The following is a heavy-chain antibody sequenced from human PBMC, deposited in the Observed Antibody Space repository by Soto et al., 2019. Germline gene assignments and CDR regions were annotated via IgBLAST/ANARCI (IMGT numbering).Heavy chain of an antibody. CDR1: SVSNAW. D-gene: IGHD3-22*01. CDR2: IKSKTDGGTT. CDR3: TTDPNYYDSSGYYIPDYFDY. Sequence: SVSNAWMNWVRQAPGKGLAWVGRIKSKTDGGTTDYAAPVKGRFTISRDDSKNTLYLQTHSLKTEDTAVYYCTTDPNYYDSSGYYIPDYFDYWGQGTLVTVSS. V-gene: IGHV3-15*07. J-gene: IGHJ4*02.